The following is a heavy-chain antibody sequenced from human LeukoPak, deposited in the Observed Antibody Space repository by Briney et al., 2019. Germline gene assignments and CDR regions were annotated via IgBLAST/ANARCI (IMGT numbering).Heavy chain of an antibody. CDR3: ARFVGACSGGSCYSDY. CDR2: IYPGDSDT. Sequence: VESLQISCQGSRYSFTSYWIGWVRQMPGKGLEWMGIIYPGDSDTRYSPSFQGQVTISADKSISTAYLQWNSLKASDTAMYYCARFVGACSGGSCYSDYWGQGTLVTVSS. J-gene: IGHJ4*02. CDR1: RYSFTSYW. V-gene: IGHV5-51*01. D-gene: IGHD2-15*01.